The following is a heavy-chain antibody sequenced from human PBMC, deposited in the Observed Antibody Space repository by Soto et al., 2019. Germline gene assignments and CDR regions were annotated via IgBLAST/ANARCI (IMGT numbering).Heavy chain of an antibody. V-gene: IGHV4-59*01. CDR3: AKSLWDTSGWKTDY. J-gene: IGHJ4*02. CDR2: IYYSGSI. CDR1: GGSISNFY. Sequence: SETLSLTCTVSGGSISNFYWSWIRQPPGKGLEWIGYIYYSGSINYNPSLKSRVTISVDPSKNQFSLRLSSVTAADTAVYYCAKSLWDTSGWKTDYWGQGTLVTVSS. D-gene: IGHD6-19*01.